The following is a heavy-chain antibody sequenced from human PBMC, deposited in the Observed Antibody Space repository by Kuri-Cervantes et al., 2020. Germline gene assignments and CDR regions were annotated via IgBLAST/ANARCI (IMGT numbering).Heavy chain of an antibody. CDR2: ISGCSSYI. CDR3: ASQPGRLYYFDY. V-gene: IGHV3-21*01. J-gene: IGHJ4*02. Sequence: GESLKISCAASGFTFDDYTMHWVRQAPGKGLEWVSSISGCSSYIYYADSVKGRFTVSRDNAKNSLYLQMNSLRAEDTAVYYCASQPGRLYYFDYWGQGTLVTVSS. CDR1: GFTFDDYT.